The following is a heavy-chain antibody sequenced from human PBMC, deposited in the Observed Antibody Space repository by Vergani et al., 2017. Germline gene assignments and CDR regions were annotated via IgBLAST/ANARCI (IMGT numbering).Heavy chain of an antibody. CDR3: ARGGRIAARPIDY. D-gene: IGHD6-6*01. V-gene: IGHV3-23*04. Sequence: VQLVESGGGVVQPGRSLRLSCAASGFTFSSYAMSWVRQAPGKGLEWVSAISGSGGSTYYADSVKGRFTISRDNAKNSLYLQMNSLRAEDTAVYYCARGGRIAARPIDYWGQGTLVTVSS. CDR2: ISGSGGST. J-gene: IGHJ4*02. CDR1: GFTFSSYA.